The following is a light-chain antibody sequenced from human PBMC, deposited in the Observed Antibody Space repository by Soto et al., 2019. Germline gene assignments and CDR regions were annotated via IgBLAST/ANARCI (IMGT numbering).Light chain of an antibody. V-gene: IGKV3-20*01. Sequence: EIVLTPSPGTLSLSPGEGATLSCRASQSVDSWFLAWYQQRPGQAPSLLIYGTSTRASGTPDRFSGSGSGTDFTLTISGLEPEDFAVYYCQQYGRSSLTFGGGTKVDIK. CDR2: GTS. J-gene: IGKJ4*01. CDR3: QQYGRSSLT. CDR1: QSVDSWF.